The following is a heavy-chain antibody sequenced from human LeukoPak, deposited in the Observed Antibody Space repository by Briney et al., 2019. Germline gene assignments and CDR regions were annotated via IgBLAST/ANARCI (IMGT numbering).Heavy chain of an antibody. CDR2: ISAYNGNT. V-gene: IGHV1-18*01. CDR1: GYTFTSYG. CDR3: ARVPHIVVVVPATLWFDP. J-gene: IGHJ5*02. D-gene: IGHD2-15*01. Sequence: GASVTVSCKASGYTFTSYGISWVRQAPGQGLEWMGWISAYNGNTNYAQKLQGRVTMTTDTSTSTAYMELRSLRSDDTAVYYCARVPHIVVVVPATLWFDPWGQGTLVTVSS.